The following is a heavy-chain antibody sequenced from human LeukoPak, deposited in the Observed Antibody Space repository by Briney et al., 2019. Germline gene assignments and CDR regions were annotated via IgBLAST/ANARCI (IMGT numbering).Heavy chain of an antibody. CDR1: GGTFSSYA. CDR3: ARAYVDIVAIPRRDYYYYGMDV. Sequence: GASVKVSCKASGGTFSSYAISWVRQAPGQGPEWMGRIIPILGIANYAQKFQGRVTITADKSTSTAYMELSSLRSEDTAVYYCARAYVDIVAIPRRDYYYYGMDVWGQGTTVTVSS. D-gene: IGHD5-12*01. V-gene: IGHV1-69*04. CDR2: IIPILGIA. J-gene: IGHJ6*02.